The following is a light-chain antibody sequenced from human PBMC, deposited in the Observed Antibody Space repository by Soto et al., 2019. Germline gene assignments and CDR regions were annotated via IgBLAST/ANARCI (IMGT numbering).Light chain of an antibody. J-gene: IGKJ4*01. V-gene: IGKV3-20*01. CDR2: DAT. CDR1: QSVSSNY. Sequence: EIVLTQSPGTLSLSPGERATLSCRASQSVSSNYLAWYHQKSGQAPRLLIYDATSRATDVPDRFSGSGSGTDFTLTISRLEPEDFAVYSCQQYGYSPGLAVGGGAKVEI. CDR3: QQYGYSPGLA.